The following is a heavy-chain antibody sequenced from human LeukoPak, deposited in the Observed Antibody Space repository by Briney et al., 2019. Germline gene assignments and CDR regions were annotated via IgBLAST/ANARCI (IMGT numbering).Heavy chain of an antibody. V-gene: IGHV3-33*01. J-gene: IGHJ3*02. CDR3: ARDEAATMVRGVIDDAFDI. CDR2: IWYDGSNK. D-gene: IGHD3-10*01. CDR1: GFTFSSYG. Sequence: GGSLRLSCAASGFTFSSYGMHWVRQAPGKGLEWVAVIWYDGSNKYYADSVKGRFTISRDNSKNTLYLQMNSLRAEDTAVYYCARDEAATMVRGVIDDAFDIWGQGTMVTVSS.